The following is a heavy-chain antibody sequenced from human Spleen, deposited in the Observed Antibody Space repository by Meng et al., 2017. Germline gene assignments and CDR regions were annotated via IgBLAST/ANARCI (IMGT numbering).Heavy chain of an antibody. CDR3: ASHGP. Sequence: GESLKISCRTSGFTFTSYGMGWVRQAPGKGLEWVATISNNGDTHYADSMTGRFTISRDNAKNSLYLQMNSLRAEDTAVYYCASHGPWGQGTLVTVSS. CDR1: GFTFTSYG. J-gene: IGHJ5*02. V-gene: IGHV3-21*01. CDR2: ISNNGDT.